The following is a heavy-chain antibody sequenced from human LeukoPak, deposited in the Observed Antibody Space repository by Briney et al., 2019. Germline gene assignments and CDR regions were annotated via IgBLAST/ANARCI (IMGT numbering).Heavy chain of an antibody. D-gene: IGHD3-10*01. J-gene: IGHJ4*02. CDR2: ISTSGNTI. CDR3: ARERRGYFDY. V-gene: IGHV3-11*04. CDR1: RFTFSDYY. Sequence: GGSLRLSCAAFRFTFSDYYMSWIRQAPGKGLEWVSYISTSGNTIYYADSVKGRFTISRDNAMNSLYLQMNSLRAEDTAVYYCARERRGYFDYWGQGTLVTVSS.